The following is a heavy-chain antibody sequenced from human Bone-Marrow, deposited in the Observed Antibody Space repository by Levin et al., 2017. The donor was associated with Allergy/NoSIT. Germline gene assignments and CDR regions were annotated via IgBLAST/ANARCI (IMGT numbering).Heavy chain of an antibody. J-gene: IGHJ6*02. V-gene: IGHV4-59*01. D-gene: IGHD3-22*01. CDR2: IYYSGST. Sequence: NPSETLSLTCTVSGGSTSSYYWTWIRQPPGKGLEWIGYIYYSGSTNYNPSLRSRVTISIDTSKNQFSLKLSSVTAADTAVYYCARVPSDSSGDTYYNDGMDVWGQGTTVTVSS. CDR3: ARVPSDSSGDTYYNDGMDV. CDR1: GGSTSSYY.